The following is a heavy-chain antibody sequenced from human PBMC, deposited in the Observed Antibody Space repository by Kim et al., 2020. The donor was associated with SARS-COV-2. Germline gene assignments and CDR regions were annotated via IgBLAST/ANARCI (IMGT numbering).Heavy chain of an antibody. Sequence: SVKVSCKASGGTFSSYAISWVRQAPGQGLEWMGGIIPIFGTANYAQKFQGRVTITADESTSTAYMELSSLRSEDTAVYYCARVDTAMVTRGYYYGMDVWGQGTTVTVSS. CDR3: ARVDTAMVTRGYYYGMDV. D-gene: IGHD5-18*01. J-gene: IGHJ6*02. CDR2: IIPIFGTA. CDR1: GGTFSSYA. V-gene: IGHV1-69*13.